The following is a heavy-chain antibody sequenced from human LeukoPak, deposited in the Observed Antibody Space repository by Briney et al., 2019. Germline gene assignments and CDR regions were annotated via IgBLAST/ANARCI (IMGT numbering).Heavy chain of an antibody. CDR1: GFTVSTNY. V-gene: IGHV3-53*01. J-gene: IGHJ5*02. CDR3: AKGPLSCGELLS. CDR2: IYTGGST. Sequence: GSMTLSCAASGFTVSTNYMSWVRQAPGKGLEWVSIIYTGGSTYYANSVKGRFTISRDNSKNTLYLQMNSLRVEDTAVYYCAKGPLSCGELLSWGQGTLVTVSS. D-gene: IGHD3-10*01.